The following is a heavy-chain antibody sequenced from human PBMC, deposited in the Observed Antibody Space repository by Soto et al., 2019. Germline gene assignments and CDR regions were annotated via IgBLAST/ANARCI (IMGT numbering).Heavy chain of an antibody. CDR3: ARHRNGELDY. CDR2: LNPSGGST. J-gene: IGHJ4*02. Sequence: QVQLVQSGAEVKKPGASVKVSCKASGDTFTSYYMHWVRQAPGQGREWMGILNPSGGSTTYAQKFQGSVTLTRAPSTSTVYMELSILRSEDTAVYYCARHRNGELDYWGQGTLVTVSS. V-gene: IGHV1-46*01. CDR1: GDTFTSYY. D-gene: IGHD3-10*01.